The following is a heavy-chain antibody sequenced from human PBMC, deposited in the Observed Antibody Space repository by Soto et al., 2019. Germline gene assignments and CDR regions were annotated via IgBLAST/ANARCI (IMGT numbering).Heavy chain of an antibody. D-gene: IGHD3-3*01. CDR1: GYTFTSYD. CDR2: MNPNSGNT. Sequence: SVKGSCKASGYTFTSYDINWGRQATVQGLEWMGWMNPNSGNTGYSQKFQGRVTMTRNTSISTAYMELSSLRSEDTAVYYCARGRPPDFWSGGPYGMDVWGQGTTVSVSS. CDR3: ARGRPPDFWSGGPYGMDV. J-gene: IGHJ6*02. V-gene: IGHV1-8*01.